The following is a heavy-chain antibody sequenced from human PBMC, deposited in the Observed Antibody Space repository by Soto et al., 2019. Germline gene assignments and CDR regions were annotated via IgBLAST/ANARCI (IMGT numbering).Heavy chain of an antibody. V-gene: IGHV3-23*01. Sequence: EVQLLESGGDLVQPGGSLRLSCAASGLTFRSYGMHWVRQAPGKGLEWGSAISGGGGSTLYADSVKGRFTISRDNSKNTLYLQMNSLRAEDTAVYYCAKGSGDSCYNVIDVWGQGTTVTVSS. CDR1: GLTFRSYG. CDR2: ISGGGGST. J-gene: IGHJ6*02. D-gene: IGHD2-21*01. CDR3: AKGSGDSCYNVIDV.